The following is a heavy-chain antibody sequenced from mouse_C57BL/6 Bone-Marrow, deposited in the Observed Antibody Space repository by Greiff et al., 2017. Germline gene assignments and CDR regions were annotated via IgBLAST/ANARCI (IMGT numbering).Heavy chain of an antibody. CDR3: ASSSMVTTEYYFDY. J-gene: IGHJ2*01. CDR1: GYTFTSYG. Sequence: VQLQQSGAELVRPGSSVKMSCKTSGYTFTSYGINWVKQRPGQGLEWIGYIYIGNGYTEYNEKFKGKATLTSDPSSITAYMQLSSLTSEDSAIYFCASSSMVTTEYYFDYWGQGTTLTVSS. V-gene: IGHV1-58*01. D-gene: IGHD2-2*01. CDR2: IYIGNGYT.